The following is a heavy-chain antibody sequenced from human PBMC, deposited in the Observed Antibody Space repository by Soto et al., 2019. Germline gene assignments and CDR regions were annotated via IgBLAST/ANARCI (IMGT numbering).Heavy chain of an antibody. CDR3: ARGGLIRGVLYY. J-gene: IGHJ4*02. Sequence: QVQLQQWGAGLLKPSETLSLTCAVYDGSSNNYYWSWIRQPPGKGLEWIGEIKHSGSTNYNASLKSRVTISEDTSKKQFSLERRFVTAADTAVYYCARGGLIRGVLYYWGQGTLVTVSS. CDR2: IKHSGST. V-gene: IGHV4-34*01. CDR1: DGSSNNYY. D-gene: IGHD3-10*01.